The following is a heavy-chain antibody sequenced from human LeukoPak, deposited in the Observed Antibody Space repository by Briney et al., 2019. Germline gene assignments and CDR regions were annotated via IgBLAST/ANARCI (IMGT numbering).Heavy chain of an antibody. CDR2: IYHSGST. J-gene: IGHJ3*02. CDR3: ARKLERDAFDI. CDR1: GGSISSGGYY. Sequence: SETLSLTCTVSGGSISSGGYYWSWIRQPPGKGLEWIGYIYHSGSTYYNPSLKSRVTISVDTSKNQFSLKLSSVTAADTAVYYCARKLERDAFDIWGQGTMVTVSS. V-gene: IGHV4-30-2*02. D-gene: IGHD1-1*01.